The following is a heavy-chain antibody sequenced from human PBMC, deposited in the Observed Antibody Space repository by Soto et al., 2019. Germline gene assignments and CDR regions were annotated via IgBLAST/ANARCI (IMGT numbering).Heavy chain of an antibody. CDR3: ARSRFEILTGPFDS. J-gene: IGHJ5*01. CDR1: GFSLSNTGMT. CDR2: IYWHDDK. Sequence: QITLKESGPALVKPTQTLTLTCTFSGFSLSNTGMTVGWNRQPPGKALEWLALIYWHDDKRYNPSLKNRLTIAKDTSKNPVVLTLTNVGPVDTATYYCARSRFEILTGPFDSWGQGTLVTVSS. D-gene: IGHD3-9*01. V-gene: IGHV2-5*01.